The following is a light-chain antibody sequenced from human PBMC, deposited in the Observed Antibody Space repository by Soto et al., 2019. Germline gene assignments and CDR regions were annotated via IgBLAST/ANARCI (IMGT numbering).Light chain of an antibody. CDR1: RSISRY. CDR3: KQSYSSQWT. J-gene: IGKJ1*01. Sequence: DTQMTQSPSSLSASVGDRVNMTCRASRSISRYLSWYQQKPGKAPNLLIYAASSLQSGVPSRFSGAGSGTDFTLTIGNLHPEDFAIYYCKQSYSSQWTFGQGTKVEI. V-gene: IGKV1-39*01. CDR2: AAS.